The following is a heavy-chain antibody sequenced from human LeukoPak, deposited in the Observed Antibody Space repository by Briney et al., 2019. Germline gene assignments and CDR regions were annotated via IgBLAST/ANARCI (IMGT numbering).Heavy chain of an antibody. CDR1: GDSISSYY. Sequence: TSETLSLTCTVSGDSISSYYWSWIRQPPGKGLEWMGYINYSGNTNYNPSLKSRVTISVDTSKNQFSLRLTSVTAVDTAVYYCAREGRQDYVYFDCWGQGTLVTVSS. D-gene: IGHD4-17*01. CDR3: AREGRQDYVYFDC. CDR2: INYSGNT. V-gene: IGHV4-59*01. J-gene: IGHJ4*02.